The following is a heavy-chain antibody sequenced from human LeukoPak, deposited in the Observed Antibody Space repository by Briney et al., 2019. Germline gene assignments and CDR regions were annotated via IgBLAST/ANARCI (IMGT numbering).Heavy chain of an antibody. CDR1: GGPISSYY. Sequence: SETLSLTCTVSGGPISSYYWSWIRQPPGKGLEWIGYIHYSGSTNCNPSLKSRVTILLDTSKNKSSLKLRSVTAADTAVYYCARAPYSSRWYYFDYWGQGTLVTVSS. D-gene: IGHD6-13*01. CDR3: ARAPYSSRWYYFDY. CDR2: IHYSGST. J-gene: IGHJ4*02. V-gene: IGHV4-59*01.